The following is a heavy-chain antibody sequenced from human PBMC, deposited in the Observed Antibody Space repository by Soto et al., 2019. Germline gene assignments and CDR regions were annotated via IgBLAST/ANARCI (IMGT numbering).Heavy chain of an antibody. D-gene: IGHD3-10*01. J-gene: IGHJ6*02. Sequence: ASVKVSCKASGGTFSSYAISWVRQAPGQGLEWMGGIIPIFGTANYAQKFQGRVTITADESTSTAYMELSSLRSEDTAVYYCARDSRFGELVPYYYYYYGMDVWGQGTTVTVSS. CDR3: ARDSRFGELVPYYYYYYGMDV. V-gene: IGHV1-69*13. CDR2: IIPIFGTA. CDR1: GGTFSSYA.